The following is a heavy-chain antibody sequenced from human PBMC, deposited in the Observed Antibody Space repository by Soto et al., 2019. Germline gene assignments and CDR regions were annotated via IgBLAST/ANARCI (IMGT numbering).Heavy chain of an antibody. J-gene: IGHJ6*02. Sequence: ASVKVSCKASGYTFPSYYIHWVPQAPGQGLEWMGIINPSGGSTSYAQKFQGRVTMTRDTSTSTVYMELSSLRSEDTAVYYCARRLVIAQYYYYGMDVWGQGTTVTVSS. D-gene: IGHD3-9*01. CDR2: INPSGGST. CDR1: GYTFPSYY. V-gene: IGHV1-46*01. CDR3: ARRLVIAQYYYYGMDV.